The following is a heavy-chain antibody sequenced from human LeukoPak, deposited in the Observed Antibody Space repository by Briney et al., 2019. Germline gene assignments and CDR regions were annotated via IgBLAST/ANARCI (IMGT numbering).Heavy chain of an antibody. Sequence: SQTLSLTCTVSGGSINSGTYYWSWIRQPAGKRLEWIGRMYTSGSTNYNPSLESRVTISVDTSKNQFSLKLSSVTAADTAVYYCARGEKGSSSGSINYWGQGTLVTVPS. CDR2: MYTSGST. CDR1: GGSINSGTYY. V-gene: IGHV4-61*02. J-gene: IGHJ4*02. CDR3: ARGEKGSSSGSINY. D-gene: IGHD6-6*01.